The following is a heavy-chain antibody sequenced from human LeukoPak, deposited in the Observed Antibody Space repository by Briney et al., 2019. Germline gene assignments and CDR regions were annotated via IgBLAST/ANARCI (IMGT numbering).Heavy chain of an antibody. V-gene: IGHV1-46*01. Sequence: ASVKVSCRASGYTFTSYYMHWVRQAPGQGLEWMGIINPSGGSTSYAQKFQGRVTMTRDTSTSTVYMELSSLRSEDTAVYYCARVVGATEDWFDPWGQGTLVTVSS. D-gene: IGHD1-26*01. CDR1: GYTFTSYY. J-gene: IGHJ5*02. CDR2: INPSGGST. CDR3: ARVVGATEDWFDP.